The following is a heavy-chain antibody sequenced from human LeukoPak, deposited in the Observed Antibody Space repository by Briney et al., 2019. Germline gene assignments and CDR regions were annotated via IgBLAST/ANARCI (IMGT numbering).Heavy chain of an antibody. Sequence: PGGSLRLSCAASGFTFSCSAMSWVRQAPGKRLEWVSSISSSDNSTYYADSVKGRFTISRDNSKNTLYLQMNSLRAEDTAVYYCAKDPMTTVTTVDSDWGQGALVTVSS. CDR1: GFTFSCSA. D-gene: IGHD4-17*01. V-gene: IGHV3-23*01. CDR3: AKDPMTTVTTVDSD. CDR2: ISSSDNST. J-gene: IGHJ4*02.